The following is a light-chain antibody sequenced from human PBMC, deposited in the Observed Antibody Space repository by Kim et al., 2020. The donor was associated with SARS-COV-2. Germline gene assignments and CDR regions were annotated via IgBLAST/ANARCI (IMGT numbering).Light chain of an antibody. J-gene: IGKJ4*01. CDR1: QSVSSSY. CDR2: GAS. CDR3: QQYGSSPLLT. Sequence: PGERAPLSCRASQSVSSSYLAWYQQKPGQAPRLLIYGASGRATGIPDRFSGSGSGTDFTLTITRLEPEDFAVYYCQQYGSSPLLTFGGGTKVDIK. V-gene: IGKV3-20*01.